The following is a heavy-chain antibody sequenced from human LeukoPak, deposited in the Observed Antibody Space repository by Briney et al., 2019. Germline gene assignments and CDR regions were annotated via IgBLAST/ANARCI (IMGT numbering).Heavy chain of an antibody. CDR2: IIGSGTTI. J-gene: IGHJ4*02. D-gene: IGHD2-15*01. CDR3: ARDRFATLDY. V-gene: IGHV3-48*03. Sequence: GGSLRLSCAASGFTFSSYEMNWVRQAPGKGLEWVSYIIGSGTTIYYADSVKGRFTISRDNAKNSLYLQMNSLGAEDTAVYYCARDRFATLDYWGQGTLVTVSS. CDR1: GFTFSSYE.